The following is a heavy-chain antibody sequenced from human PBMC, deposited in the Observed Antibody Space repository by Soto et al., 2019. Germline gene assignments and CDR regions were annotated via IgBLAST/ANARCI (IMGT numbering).Heavy chain of an antibody. V-gene: IGHV1-69*01. D-gene: IGHD2-2*01. CDR1: GGTFSSYA. J-gene: IGHJ6*02. Sequence: QVQLVQSRAEVKKPGSSVKVSCKAYGGTFSSYAISWVRQAPGQGLEWMGGIIPISETTNYAQKFQGRVTITADETKSTAYMELSSLRSEDTAVYYCARSQGSSTSLEIYYYYYYGMDVWGQGTTVTVSS. CDR2: IIPISETT. CDR3: ARSQGSSTSLEIYYYYYYGMDV.